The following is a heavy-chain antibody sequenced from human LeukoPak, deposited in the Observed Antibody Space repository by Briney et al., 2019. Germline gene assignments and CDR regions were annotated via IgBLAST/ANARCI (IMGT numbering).Heavy chain of an antibody. D-gene: IGHD6-13*01. CDR3: AKLAAAGTAHYYFDY. CDR2: INPSGGST. CDR1: GYTFTSYH. J-gene: IGHJ4*02. V-gene: IGHV1-46*01. Sequence: ASVKVSCKASGYTFTSYHMHWVRLAPGQGLEIMGIINPSGGSTTYAQKFQGRVTMTRDTSTSTVYMELSSLRSEDTAVYYCAKLAAAGTAHYYFDYWGQGTLVTVSS.